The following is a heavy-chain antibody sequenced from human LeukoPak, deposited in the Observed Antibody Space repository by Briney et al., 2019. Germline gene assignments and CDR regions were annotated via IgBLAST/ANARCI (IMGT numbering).Heavy chain of an antibody. V-gene: IGHV4-59*08. D-gene: IGHD6-6*01. CDR1: GAPISSHY. J-gene: IGHJ5*02. CDR3: ASLYSSSSAWFDP. CDR2: IYYSGST. Sequence: PSETLSLTCTVSGAPISSHYWSWIRQPPGKGLEWIGYIYYSGSTNYNPSLKSRVTISVDTSKNQFSLKLSSVTAADTAVYYCASLYSSSSAWFDPWGQGTLVTVSS.